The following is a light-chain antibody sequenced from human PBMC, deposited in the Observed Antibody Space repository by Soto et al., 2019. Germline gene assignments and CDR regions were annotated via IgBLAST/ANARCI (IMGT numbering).Light chain of an antibody. CDR3: QQYNSYPYT. J-gene: IGKJ2*01. CDR1: QSISSW. V-gene: IGKV1-5*03. CDR2: KAS. Sequence: DIPMTQSPSTLSASVGDRVTITCRASQSISSWLAWYQQKPGKAPKLLIYKASSLESGAPSRFSGSGSGTEFPLTISSLQPDDFATYYCQQYNSYPYTFGQGTKLEIK.